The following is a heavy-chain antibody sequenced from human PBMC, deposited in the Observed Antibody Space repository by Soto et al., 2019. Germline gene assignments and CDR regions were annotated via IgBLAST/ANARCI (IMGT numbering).Heavy chain of an antibody. Sequence: QVQLVESGGGVVQPGRSLRLSCAASGFSFSDYVMHWVRQTPEKGLEWISGMSIGYEKTFYGDSVQGRFTVSRDSSQNTVDLQMNSLRVEDTAKYYCVRWDGYGDLWGQGTLVTVSS. D-gene: IGHD5-18*01. CDR2: MSIGYEKT. V-gene: IGHV3-NL1*01. CDR3: VRWDGYGDL. J-gene: IGHJ4*02. CDR1: GFSFSDYV.